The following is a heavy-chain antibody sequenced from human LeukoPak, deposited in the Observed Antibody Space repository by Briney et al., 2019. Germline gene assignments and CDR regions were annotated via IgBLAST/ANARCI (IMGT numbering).Heavy chain of an antibody. Sequence: TSETLSPTCAVYGGSFSGYYWSWIRQPPGKGLEWIGEINHSGSTNYNPSLKSRVTISVDTSKNQFSLKLSSVTAADTAVYYCARGSHGYFGYRPRGWFDPWGQGTLVTVSS. CDR2: INHSGST. J-gene: IGHJ5*02. CDR1: GGSFSGYY. CDR3: ARGSHGYFGYRPRGWFDP. V-gene: IGHV4-34*01. D-gene: IGHD3-9*01.